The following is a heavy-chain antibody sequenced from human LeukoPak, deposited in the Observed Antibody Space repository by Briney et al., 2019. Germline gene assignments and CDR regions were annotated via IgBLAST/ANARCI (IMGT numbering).Heavy chain of an antibody. Sequence: GGSLRLSCAASGFTFSSYSMNLVRQAPGKGLEWLLYSSGSSSTIYYADSVKGRFTISRDNAKNSLYLQMNSLRDEDTAVYYCARSLRHCTGGSCYPYFDYWGQGALVIVSS. V-gene: IGHV3-48*02. CDR1: GFTFSSYS. J-gene: IGHJ4*02. CDR3: ARSLRHCTGGSCYPYFDY. CDR2: SSGSSSTI. D-gene: IGHD2-15*01.